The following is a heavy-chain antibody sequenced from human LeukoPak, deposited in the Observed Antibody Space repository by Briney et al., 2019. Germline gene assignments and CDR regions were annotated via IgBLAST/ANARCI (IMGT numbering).Heavy chain of an antibody. V-gene: IGHV3-30*02. D-gene: IGHD6-19*01. CDR3: AREGGSGWYFDY. CDR2: IQYDGSEK. Sequence: GGSLRLSCAASGFTFSSYGMHWVRQAPGKGLEWVAFIQYDGSEKYYGDSVKGRFIISRDNSKSTLYLQMTSLRPEDTAVYYCAREGGSGWYFDYWGQGTLVTVSS. J-gene: IGHJ4*02. CDR1: GFTFSSYG.